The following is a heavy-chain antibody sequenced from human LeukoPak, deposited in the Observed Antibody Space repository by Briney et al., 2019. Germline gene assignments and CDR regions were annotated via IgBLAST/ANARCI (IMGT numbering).Heavy chain of an antibody. V-gene: IGHV3-15*01. J-gene: IGHJ1*01. CDR3: AKHIYGVVSIQQ. CDR2: IRSKTDGGTT. D-gene: IGHD3-3*01. CDR1: GFTFRDAW. Sequence: GGSLRLSCAASGFTFRDAWMTWDRQAPGKGLEWVGRIRSKTDGGTTDYAVSVQGRFTISRDDSKNTLYLQMSSLKTEDTAVYYCAKHIYGVVSIQQWGQGTLVTVSS.